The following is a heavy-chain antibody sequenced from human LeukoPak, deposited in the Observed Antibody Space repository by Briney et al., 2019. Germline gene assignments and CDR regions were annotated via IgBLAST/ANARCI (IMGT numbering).Heavy chain of an antibody. D-gene: IGHD3-10*01. CDR2: IIPILGIA. Sequence: ASVKVSCKASGGTFSSYAISWVRQAPGQGLEWMGRIIPILGIANYAQKFQGRVTMTEDTSTDTAYMELSSLRSEDTAVYYCATDFPMVRGVTFDYWGQGTLVTVSS. CDR1: GGTFSSYA. CDR3: ATDFPMVRGVTFDY. J-gene: IGHJ4*02. V-gene: IGHV1-69*04.